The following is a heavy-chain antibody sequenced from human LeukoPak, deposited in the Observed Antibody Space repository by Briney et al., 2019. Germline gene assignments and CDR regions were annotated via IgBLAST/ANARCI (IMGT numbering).Heavy chain of an antibody. D-gene: IGHD2-15*01. CDR1: GFTFSSYA. CDR3: ARDLLDYYYYGMDV. CDR2: ISGSGGII. J-gene: IGHJ6*02. V-gene: IGHV3-23*01. Sequence: GGSLRLSCAASGFTFSSYAMSWVRQAPGKGLEWVSAISGSGGIIYYADSVKGRFTISRDNAKNSLYLQMNSLRDEDTAVYYCARDLLDYYYYGMDVWGQGTTVTVSS.